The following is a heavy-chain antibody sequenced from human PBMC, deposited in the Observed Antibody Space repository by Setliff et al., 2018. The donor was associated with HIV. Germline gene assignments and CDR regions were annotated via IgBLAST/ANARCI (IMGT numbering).Heavy chain of an antibody. J-gene: IGHJ6*03. V-gene: IGHV4-34*01. Sequence: SETLSLTCAVYGGSFSDYYWTWIRQSPGKGLEWVGEISHSGTTNYNPSLKSRVTISVDTSKNQFSLKLNSVTAADTAVYYCARVSCSSWYSIPLYYYYSMDVWGKGTTVTVSS. CDR1: GGSFSDYY. CDR2: ISHSGTT. D-gene: IGHD6-13*01. CDR3: ARVSCSSWYSIPLYYYYSMDV.